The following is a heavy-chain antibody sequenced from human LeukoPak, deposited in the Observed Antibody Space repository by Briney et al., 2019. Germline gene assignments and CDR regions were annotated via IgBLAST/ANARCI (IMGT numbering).Heavy chain of an antibody. CDR1: GGSVSSASSY. CDR3: ARDLDKLQLVTGSWFDP. V-gene: IGHV4-39*07. Sequence: SDTLSLTCTVSGGSVSSASSYWGWIRQPPEKRFEWVASVHYTGRTNYNPSLKSRVTLSVDTSKNQFSLKLRSVTAADTAVYYCARDLDKLQLVTGSWFDPWGQGTLVTVSS. D-gene: IGHD6-13*01. CDR2: VHYTGRT. J-gene: IGHJ5*02.